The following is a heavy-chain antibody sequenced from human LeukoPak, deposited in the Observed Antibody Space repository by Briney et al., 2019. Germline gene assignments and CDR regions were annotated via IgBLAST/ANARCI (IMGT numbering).Heavy chain of an antibody. CDR2: IYYTGST. CDR1: GGSISSYY. CDR3: ATGGLQLNY. D-gene: IGHD5-24*01. J-gene: IGHJ4*02. Sequence: SETLSLTCTVSGGSISSYYWSWIRQPPGEGLEWIGYIYYTGSTNNTSLKSRVTISVDTSKNQFSLKLSSVTAADTAVYYCATGGLQLNYWGQGTLVTVSS. V-gene: IGHV4-59*01.